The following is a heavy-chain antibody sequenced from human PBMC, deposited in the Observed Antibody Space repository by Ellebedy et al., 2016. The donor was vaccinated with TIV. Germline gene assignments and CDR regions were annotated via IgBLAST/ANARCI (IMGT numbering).Heavy chain of an antibody. CDR3: AGQYRVGGATDY. CDR1: GGSISSSSYY. V-gene: IGHV4-39*01. CDR2: IYYSGST. D-gene: IGHD3-16*01. J-gene: IGHJ4*02. Sequence: SETLSLXXTVSGGSISSSSYYWGWIRQPPGKGLEWIGSIYYSGSTYYNPSLKSRVTISVDTSKNQFSLKLSSVTAADTAVYYCAGQYRVGGATDYWGQGTLVTVSS.